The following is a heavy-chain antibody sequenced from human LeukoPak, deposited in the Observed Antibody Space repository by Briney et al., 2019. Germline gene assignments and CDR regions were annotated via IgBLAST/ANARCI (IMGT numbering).Heavy chain of an antibody. CDR2: IYYSGST. D-gene: IGHD2-15*01. CDR1: GGSVSSGSYY. V-gene: IGHV4-61*01. J-gene: IGHJ6*02. CDR3: AREGARLLSFGMDV. Sequence: SETLSLTCTVSGGSVSSGSYYWSWIRQPPGKGLEWIGYIYYSGSTNYNPSLKSRVTISVDTSKSQFSLKLSSVTAADTAVYYCAREGARLLSFGMDVWGQGTTVTVSS.